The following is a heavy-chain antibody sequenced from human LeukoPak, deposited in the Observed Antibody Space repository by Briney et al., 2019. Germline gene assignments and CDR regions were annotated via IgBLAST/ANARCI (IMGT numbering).Heavy chain of an antibody. Sequence: SETLSLTCTVSGGSVSSGSYYWSWTRQPPGKGLEWIGYIYYSGSTNYNPSLKSRVTISVDTSKNQFSLKLSSVTAVDTAVYYCAREGGATFDYWGQGTLVTVSS. D-gene: IGHD1-26*01. J-gene: IGHJ4*02. CDR1: GGSVSSGSYY. CDR3: AREGGATFDY. CDR2: IYYSGST. V-gene: IGHV4-61*01.